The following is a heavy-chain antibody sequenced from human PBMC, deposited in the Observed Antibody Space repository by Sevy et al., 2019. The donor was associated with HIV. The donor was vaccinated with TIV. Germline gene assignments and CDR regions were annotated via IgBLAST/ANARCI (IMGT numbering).Heavy chain of an antibody. CDR1: GFSFSSYE. Sequence: GGSLRLSCAASGFSFSSYEMNWVRQAPGKGLEWLSYISNSGSSVYYSDSVRGRFTISRDNARNSLYLQMNSLRAEDTAVYYCPRDLPPSATTVAHFDCWGQGTLVTVSS. J-gene: IGHJ4*02. CDR3: PRDLPPSATTVAHFDC. D-gene: IGHD4-17*01. CDR2: ISNSGSSV. V-gene: IGHV3-48*03.